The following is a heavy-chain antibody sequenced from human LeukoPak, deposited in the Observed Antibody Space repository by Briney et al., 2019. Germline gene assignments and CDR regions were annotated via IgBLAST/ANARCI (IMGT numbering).Heavy chain of an antibody. CDR2: IYYSGST. CDR3: ARGLYSSAWYHFDF. CDR1: GGSISSSSYY. D-gene: IGHD6-19*01. Sequence: PSETLSLTCTVSGGSISSSSYYWGWIRQPPGKGLEWIASIYYSGSTYYNPSLKSRVTISVDTSKNEFSLKLSSVTAADTAVYYCARGLYSSAWYHFDFWGQGTLVTVSS. V-gene: IGHV4-39*01. J-gene: IGHJ4*02.